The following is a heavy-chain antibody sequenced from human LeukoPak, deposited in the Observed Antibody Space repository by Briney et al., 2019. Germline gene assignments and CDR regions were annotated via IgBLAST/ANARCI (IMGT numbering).Heavy chain of an antibody. CDR2: IIPILGIA. CDR3: AKTQTSRDSSGYYGFDY. J-gene: IGHJ4*02. Sequence: GASVKVSCKASGGTFSSYAISWVRQAPGQGLEWMGRIIPILGIANYAQKFQGRVTITADKSTSTAYMELSSLRSEDTAVYYCAKTQTSRDSSGYYGFDYWGQGTLVTVSS. D-gene: IGHD3-22*01. CDR1: GGTFSSYA. V-gene: IGHV1-69*04.